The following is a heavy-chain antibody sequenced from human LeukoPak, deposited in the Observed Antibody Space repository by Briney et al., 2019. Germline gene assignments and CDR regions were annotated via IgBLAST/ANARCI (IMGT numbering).Heavy chain of an antibody. Sequence: SETLSLTCTVSGGSISSGSYFWGWIRQPPGKGLEWIGSIYYSGTTSYIPSLKSRVTISVDTSENQFSLKLSSVTAADTAVYYCARHIGGSYRRFDPWGQGTLVTVSS. CDR1: GGSISSGSYF. CDR2: IYYSGTT. D-gene: IGHD1-26*01. J-gene: IGHJ5*02. CDR3: ARHIGGSYRRFDP. V-gene: IGHV4-39*01.